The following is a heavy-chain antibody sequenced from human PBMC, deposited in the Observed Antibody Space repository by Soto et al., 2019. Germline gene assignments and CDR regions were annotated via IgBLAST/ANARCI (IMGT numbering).Heavy chain of an antibody. J-gene: IGHJ3*02. CDR3: ASIAVAGAFDI. CDR1: GGTFSSYT. CDR2: IIPLLGIA. V-gene: IGHV1-69*02. Sequence: QVQLVQSGAEVKKPGSSVKVSCKASGGTFSSYTISWVRQAPGQGLEWMGRIIPLLGIANYAQKFQGRVTITADKSTSTAYMELSSLRSEDTAVYYCASIAVAGAFDIWGQGTMVTVSS. D-gene: IGHD6-19*01.